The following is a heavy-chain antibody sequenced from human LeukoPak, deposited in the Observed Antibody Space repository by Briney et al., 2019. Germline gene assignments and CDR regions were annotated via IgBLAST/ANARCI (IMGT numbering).Heavy chain of an antibody. V-gene: IGHV3-23*01. J-gene: IGHJ4*02. CDR2: ISGSGDST. CDR3: AKDGGYDLRAY. D-gene: IGHD3-3*01. CDR1: GFTFSSYA. Sequence: GGSLRLSCAASGFTFSSYAMSWVRQAPGKGLEWVSAISGSGDSTYYADSVKGRFTISRDNSKNTLYLQMNSLRAEDTAVYYCAKDGGYDLRAYWGQGTLVTVSS.